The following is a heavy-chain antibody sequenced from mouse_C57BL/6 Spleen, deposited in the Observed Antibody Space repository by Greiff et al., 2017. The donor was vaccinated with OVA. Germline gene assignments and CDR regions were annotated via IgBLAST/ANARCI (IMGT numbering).Heavy chain of an antibody. V-gene: IGHV5-4*01. CDR1: GFTFSSYA. CDR3: ARDPYYYGSLDWYFDV. Sequence: EVMLVESGGGLVKPGGSLKLSCAASGFTFSSYAMSWVRQTPEKRLAWVATISDGGSYTYYPDNVKGRFPISRDNAKNNLYLQMSHLKSEDTAMYYCARDPYYYGSLDWYFDVWGTGTTVTVSA. D-gene: IGHD1-1*01. J-gene: IGHJ1*03. CDR2: ISDGGSYT.